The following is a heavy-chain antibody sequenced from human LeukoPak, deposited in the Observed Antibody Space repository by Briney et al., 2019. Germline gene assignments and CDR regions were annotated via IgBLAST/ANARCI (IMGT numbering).Heavy chain of an antibody. V-gene: IGHV4-59*08. J-gene: IGHJ6*03. CDR1: GDSISGSY. D-gene: IGHD6-13*01. CDR3: ARLGGSSWYLADYYYMDV. CDR2: LSYSGTT. Sequence: SETLSLTCAVSGDSISGSYWSWIRQPPGKGLEWIGFLSYSGTTSYNPSLKSRLTISGDTSRNQFSLKLDSVTAADTAVYYCARLGGSSWYLADYYYMDVWGKGTTVTVSS.